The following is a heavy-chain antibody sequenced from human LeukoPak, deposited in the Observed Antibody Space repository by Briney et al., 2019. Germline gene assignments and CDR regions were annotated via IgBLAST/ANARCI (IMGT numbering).Heavy chain of an antibody. J-gene: IGHJ4*02. D-gene: IGHD1-26*01. CDR2: IYYSGST. CDR1: GGSISSYY. V-gene: IGHV4-59*08. CDR3: ARLASGSYGPRTPFDY. Sequence: SETLSLTCTVSGGSISSYYWSWIRQPPGKGLEWIGDIYYSGSTNYNPSLKSRVTISVDTSKKQFSLKLSSVTAADTAVYYCARLASGSYGPRTPFDYWGQGTLVTVSS.